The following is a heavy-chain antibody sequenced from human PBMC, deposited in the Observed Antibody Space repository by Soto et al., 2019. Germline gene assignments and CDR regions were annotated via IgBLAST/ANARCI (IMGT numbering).Heavy chain of an antibody. CDR1: GFTFSSYA. CDR3: AKGLVDSSGITGFDH. V-gene: IGHV3-23*01. Sequence: PGGSLRLSCAASGFTFSSYAMSWVRQAPGKGLEWVSAISGSGGSTYYADSVKGRFTISRDNSKNTLYLQMNSLRAEDAAVYYCAKGLVDSSGITGFDHWGQGTLVTVSS. J-gene: IGHJ4*02. CDR2: ISGSGGST. D-gene: IGHD3-22*01.